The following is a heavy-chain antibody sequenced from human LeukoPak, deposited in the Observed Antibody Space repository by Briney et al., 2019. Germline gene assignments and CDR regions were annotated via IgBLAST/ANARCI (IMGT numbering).Heavy chain of an antibody. CDR2: ISSYNGNT. D-gene: IGHD3-10*01. J-gene: IGHJ5*02. V-gene: IGHV1-18*04. Sequence: GASVKVSCKASGYTFTSYGISWVRQAPGQGLEWMGWISSYNGNTNYAQKLQGRVTMPTDTSTSTAYMELRSLRSDDPAVYYCAREDGDGSGGNWFDPWGQGTLVTVSS. CDR3: AREDGDGSGGNWFDP. CDR1: GYTFTSYG.